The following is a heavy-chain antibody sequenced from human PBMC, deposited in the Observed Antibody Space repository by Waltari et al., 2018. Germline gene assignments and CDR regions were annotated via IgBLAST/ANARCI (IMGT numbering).Heavy chain of an antibody. CDR3: ARDRSSSWYAPADAFDI. J-gene: IGHJ3*02. V-gene: IGHV4-59*11. CDR1: GGSISSHY. Sequence: QVQLQESGPGLVKPSETLSLTCTVSGGSISSHYWSWIRQPPGKGLEWIGYIYYSGSTNYNPSRKSRVTISVDTSKNQFSLKLSSVTAADTAVYYCARDRSSSWYAPADAFDIWGQGTMVTVSS. CDR2: IYYSGST. D-gene: IGHD6-13*01.